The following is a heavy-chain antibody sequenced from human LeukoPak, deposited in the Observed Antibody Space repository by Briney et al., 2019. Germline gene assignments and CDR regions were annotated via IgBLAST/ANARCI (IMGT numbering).Heavy chain of an antibody. CDR1: GYTFTGYY. Sequence: ASVKVSCKASGYTFTGYYMHWVREAPGQGLEWMGWINPNSGGTNYAQKFQGRVTMTRDTSISTAYMELSRLRSDDTAVYYCARVDFPGSTSLNLGYWGQGTLVTVFS. V-gene: IGHV1-2*02. D-gene: IGHD2-2*01. CDR3: ARVDFPGSTSLNLGY. CDR2: INPNSGGT. J-gene: IGHJ4*02.